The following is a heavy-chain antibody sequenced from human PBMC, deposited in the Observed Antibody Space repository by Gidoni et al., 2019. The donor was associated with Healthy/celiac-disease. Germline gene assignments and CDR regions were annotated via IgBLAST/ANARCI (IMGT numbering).Heavy chain of an antibody. CDR3: ARLVVPAVAPDY. CDR1: GYSFNSYW. J-gene: IGHJ4*02. Sequence: EVQLVQSGAEVKQPGESLKISCTGSGYSFNSYWIGWVRQMPGTGLEWMGISYPGDSDTRDSLSFQGQVTISADKSISTAYLQWSSLKASDTAMYYCARLVVPAVAPDYWGQGTLVTVSS. V-gene: IGHV5-51*01. D-gene: IGHD2-2*01. CDR2: SYPGDSDT.